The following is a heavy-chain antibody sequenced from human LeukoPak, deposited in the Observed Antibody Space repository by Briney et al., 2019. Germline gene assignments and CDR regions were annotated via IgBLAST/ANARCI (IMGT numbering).Heavy chain of an antibody. V-gene: IGHV3-21*01. D-gene: IGHD3-10*01. CDR2: ISSSSSYI. J-gene: IGHJ4*02. CDR3: ARDRLWFGLDY. Sequence: GGTLRLSCAASGFTFSSYGMSWVRQAPGKGLEWVSSISSSSSYIYYADSVKGRFTISRDNAKNSLYLQMNSLRAEDTAVYYCARDRLWFGLDYWGQGTLVTVSS. CDR1: GFTFSSYG.